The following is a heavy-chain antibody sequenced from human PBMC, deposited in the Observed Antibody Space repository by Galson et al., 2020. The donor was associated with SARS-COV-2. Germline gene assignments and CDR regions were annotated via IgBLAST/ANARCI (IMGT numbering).Heavy chain of an antibody. V-gene: IGHV5-51*01. D-gene: IGHD3-10*01. CDR3: ATLAARTFGSLDL. CDR2: IYPSDSNT. CDR1: GYSFTNYW. Sequence: GESLKISCKTSGYSFTNYWIGWVRQMPGKGLEWMGIIYPSDSNTRYSPSFQGQVTISADKSTSTAYLQWSSLKASDTAMYYCATLAARTFGSLDLWGQGTLVTVSS. J-gene: IGHJ4*02.